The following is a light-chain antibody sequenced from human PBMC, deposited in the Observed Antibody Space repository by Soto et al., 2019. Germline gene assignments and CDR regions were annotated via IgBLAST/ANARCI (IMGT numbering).Light chain of an antibody. CDR2: GAS. CDR1: QSVSSRS. V-gene: IGKV3-20*01. CDR3: QQYTEWPIT. Sequence: EIVLTQSPGTLSLSPGERATLSCRASQSVSSRSLAWYQQKPGQAPRLLIYGASSRATGIPDRFSGSGSETDFTLTITSLQSEDLGVYFCQQYTEWPITFGQGTRLENK. J-gene: IGKJ5*01.